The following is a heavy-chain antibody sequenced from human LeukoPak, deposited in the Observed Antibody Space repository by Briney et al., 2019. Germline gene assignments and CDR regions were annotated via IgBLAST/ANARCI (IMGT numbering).Heavy chain of an antibody. CDR1: GYTFTGYY. D-gene: IGHD4-11*01. CDR3: ARVDDCNYPLAVKVVNAFDI. CDR2: INPNSGGT. J-gene: IGHJ3*02. Sequence: ASVTVSCTASGYTFTGYYMHWVRHAPGPGLGRMGWINPNSGGTNYAQKFQGRVTMTRDTSISTAYLQLSSLRSDDTTVYYYARVDDCNYPLAVKVVNAFDIWGQGTMVTVSS. V-gene: IGHV1-2*02.